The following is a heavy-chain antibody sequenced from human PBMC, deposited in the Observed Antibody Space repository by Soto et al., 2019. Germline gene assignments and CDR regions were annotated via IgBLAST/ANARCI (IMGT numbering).Heavy chain of an antibody. CDR2: IKQDGGEE. D-gene: IGHD3-22*01. Sequence: GGSLRLSCAASGFIFSDYSMSWVRQSPGKGLEGVANIKQDGGEEDYVDSVKGRLTIPRDNAKNSLYLQMNSLRAEDTAVYYCARVYYESRGPTKYRAFDFWGQGTMVTVSS. J-gene: IGHJ3*01. CDR1: GFIFSDYS. V-gene: IGHV3-7*01. CDR3: ARVYYESRGPTKYRAFDF.